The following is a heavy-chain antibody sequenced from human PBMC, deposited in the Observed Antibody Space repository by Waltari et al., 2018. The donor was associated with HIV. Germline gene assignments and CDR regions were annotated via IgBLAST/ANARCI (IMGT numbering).Heavy chain of an antibody. CDR3: VKDSGRAADVFDL. V-gene: IGHV3-23*01. Sequence: QLLESGGGLVEPGGSLRLSCAASGFIFTAFAMDWVRQAQGKGLEWVSAIRGGGETFYADSVKGRFTISRDNSKNTLYLQMNSLRADDAAVYYCVKDSGRAADVFDLWGQGTMVTVSS. CDR2: IRGGGET. CDR1: GFIFTAFA. D-gene: IGHD3-10*01. J-gene: IGHJ3*01.